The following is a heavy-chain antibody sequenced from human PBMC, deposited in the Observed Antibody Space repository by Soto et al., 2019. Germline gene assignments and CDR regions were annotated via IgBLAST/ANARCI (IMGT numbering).Heavy chain of an antibody. CDR3: ARASPVVTDV. Sequence: QVQLQESGPGLVKPSQTLSLTCTVSGGSISSGDYYWSWIRQPPGKGLEWIGYIYYSGSTYYNPSLTGXVXITXDTSKNQFSLKLSSVTAADTAVYYCARASPVVTDVWGQGTTVTVSS. CDR1: GGSISSGDYY. V-gene: IGHV4-30-4*01. J-gene: IGHJ6*02. D-gene: IGHD5-18*01. CDR2: IYYSGST.